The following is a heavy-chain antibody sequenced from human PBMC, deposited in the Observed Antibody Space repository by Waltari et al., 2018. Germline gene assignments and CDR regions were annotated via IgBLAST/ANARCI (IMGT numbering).Heavy chain of an antibody. CDR3: AIAAAGSYYYYYYMDV. D-gene: IGHD6-13*01. CDR1: GGSFSGYY. V-gene: IGHV4-34*01. Sequence: QVQLQQWGAGLLKPSETLSLTCAVYGGSFSGYYWSWIRQPPGKGLEWIGEINHSGSTNYNPSLKSRVTISVDTSKNQFSLKLSSVTAADTAVYYCAIAAAGSYYYYYYMDVWGKGTTVTVSS. CDR2: INHSGST. J-gene: IGHJ6*03.